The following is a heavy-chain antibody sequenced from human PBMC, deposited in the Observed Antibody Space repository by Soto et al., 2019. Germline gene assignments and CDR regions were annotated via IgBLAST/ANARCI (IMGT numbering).Heavy chain of an antibody. CDR2: IIPIFGTA. CDR3: ARDFWSGYYTGKHYYGMDV. CDR1: GGTFRRSA. J-gene: IGHJ6*02. V-gene: IGHV1-69*06. D-gene: IGHD3-3*01. Sequence: SVEVSCKASGGTFRRSAISSLREAPGKWLAWMGGIIPIFGTANYAQKFQGRVTITADKSTSTAYMELSSLRSEDTAVYYCARDFWSGYYTGKHYYGMDVWGQGTTVTVAS.